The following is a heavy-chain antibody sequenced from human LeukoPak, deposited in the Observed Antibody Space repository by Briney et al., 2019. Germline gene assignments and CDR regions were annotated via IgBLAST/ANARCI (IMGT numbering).Heavy chain of an antibody. CDR1: GYTFTSYG. Sequence: ASVKVSCKASGYTFTSYGISWVRQAPGQGLEWMGWISAYNGNTNYAQKLQGRVTMTTDTSTSTAYMELRSPRSDDTAVYYCARDRARITMVRGVANWFDPWGQGTLVTVSS. V-gene: IGHV1-18*01. J-gene: IGHJ5*02. CDR2: ISAYNGNT. D-gene: IGHD3-10*01. CDR3: ARDRARITMVRGVANWFDP.